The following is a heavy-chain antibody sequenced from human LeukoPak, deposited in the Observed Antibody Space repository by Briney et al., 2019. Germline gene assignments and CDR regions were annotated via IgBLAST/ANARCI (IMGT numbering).Heavy chain of an antibody. Sequence: SETLSLTCTVSGGSITGYYWSWIRQPSGKGLEWIGYIYYSGSTNYNPSLKSRVTISVDTSKNQFSLKLSSVTAADTAVYYCARHTLVAASSFDYWGQGTLVTVSS. D-gene: IGHD2-15*01. CDR1: GGSITGYY. V-gene: IGHV4-59*08. CDR2: IYYSGST. CDR3: ARHTLVAASSFDY. J-gene: IGHJ4*02.